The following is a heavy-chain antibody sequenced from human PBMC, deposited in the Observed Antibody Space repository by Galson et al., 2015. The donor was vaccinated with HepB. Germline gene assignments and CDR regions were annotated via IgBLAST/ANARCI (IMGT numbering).Heavy chain of an antibody. CDR3: ARANFLVDRHDSSGYEIDY. D-gene: IGHD3-22*01. CDR2: IIPIFGIA. CDR1: GGTFSSYA. J-gene: IGHJ4*02. V-gene: IGHV1-69*10. Sequence: SVKVSCKASGGTFSSYAISWVRQAPGQGLEWMGGIIPIFGIANYAQKFQGRVTITADKSTSTAYMELSSLRSEDTAVYYCARANFLVDRHDSSGYEIDYWGQGTLVTVSS.